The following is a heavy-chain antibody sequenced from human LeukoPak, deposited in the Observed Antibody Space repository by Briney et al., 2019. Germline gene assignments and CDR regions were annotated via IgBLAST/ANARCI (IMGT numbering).Heavy chain of an antibody. Sequence: GASVKVSCKTSGYSFTSYNLHWVRQAPGQRLEWMGIIKPSGDNTNNAQKLQGRVTMTSDTSTSTVYMELSSLKAEDTAVYYCARESGYAVGDFWGQGTLVTVSS. CDR3: ARESGYAVGDF. V-gene: IGHV1-46*04. CDR2: IKPSGDNT. J-gene: IGHJ4*02. D-gene: IGHD5-12*01. CDR1: GYSFTSYN.